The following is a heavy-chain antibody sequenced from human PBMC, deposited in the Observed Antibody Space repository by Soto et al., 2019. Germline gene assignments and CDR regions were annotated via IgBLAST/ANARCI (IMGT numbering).Heavy chain of an antibody. CDR1: GFIFSSYE. CDR2: ISRRGTTI. Sequence: GGSLRLSCAASGFIFSSYEMNWVRQAPGKGLEWVSYISRRGTTIYYADSVRGRFTISRDNAKNSLYLQMNSLRDEDTAVYFCARLVDSGSAYYFDCWGQGALVTVS. J-gene: IGHJ4*02. CDR3: ARLVDSGSAYYFDC. V-gene: IGHV3-48*03. D-gene: IGHD5-12*01.